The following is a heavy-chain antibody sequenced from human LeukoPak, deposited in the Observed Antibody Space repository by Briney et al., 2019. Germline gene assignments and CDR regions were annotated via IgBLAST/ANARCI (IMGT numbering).Heavy chain of an antibody. V-gene: IGHV3-21*01. Sequence: PGGSLRLSCAASEFTFSSYSMNWVRQAPGKGLEWVSSISSSSSYIYYADSVKGRFTISRDNAKNSLYLQMNSLRAEDTAVYYCARDHFWSAFLFDYWAREPWSPSPQ. CDR2: ISSSSSYI. CDR3: ARDHFWSAFLFDY. J-gene: IGHJ4*02. D-gene: IGHD3-3*02. CDR1: EFTFSSYS.